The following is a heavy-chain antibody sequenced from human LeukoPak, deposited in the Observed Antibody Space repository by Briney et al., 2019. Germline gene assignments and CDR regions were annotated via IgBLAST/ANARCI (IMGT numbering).Heavy chain of an antibody. Sequence: GGSLRLSCAASGFTFSDYWMSWVRQAPGKGLEWVANIKQDGSEKNYVDSVKGRFTISRDNAKNSLYLQLNSLRADDTAVYYCARDSRRVGATGGFDYWGQGTLVTVSS. V-gene: IGHV3-7*03. CDR3: ARDSRRVGATGGFDY. D-gene: IGHD1-26*01. CDR2: IKQDGSEK. CDR1: GFTFSDYW. J-gene: IGHJ4*02.